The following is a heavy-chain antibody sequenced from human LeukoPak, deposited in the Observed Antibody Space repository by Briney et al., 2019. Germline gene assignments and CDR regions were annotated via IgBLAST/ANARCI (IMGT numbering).Heavy chain of an antibody. CDR2: IKQDGSEK. V-gene: IGHV3-7*01. CDR1: GFTFSSYW. CDR3: ASLVGATFSPTDAFDI. J-gene: IGHJ3*02. D-gene: IGHD1-26*01. Sequence: PGGSLRLSCAASGFTFSSYWMSWVRQAPGKGLEWVASIKQDGSEKYYVDSVKGRFTISRDNAKNSLYLQMNSLRAEDTAVYYCASLVGATFSPTDAFDIWGQGTMVTVSS.